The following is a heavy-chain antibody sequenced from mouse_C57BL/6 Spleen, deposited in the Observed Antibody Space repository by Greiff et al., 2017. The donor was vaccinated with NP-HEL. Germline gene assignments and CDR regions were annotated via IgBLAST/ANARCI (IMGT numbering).Heavy chain of an antibody. V-gene: IGHV1-55*01. CDR2: IYPGSGST. D-gene: IGHD1-1*01. CDR3: ANLIYYYGSSYAMDD. J-gene: IGHJ4*01. CDR1: GYTFTSYW. Sequence: QVQLQQPGAELVKPGASVKMSCKASGYTFTSYWITWVKQRPGQGLEWIGDIYPGSGSTNYNEKFKSKATLTVDTSSSTAYMQLSSLTTEDSAVYYCANLIYYYGSSYAMDDWGQGTSVTVSS.